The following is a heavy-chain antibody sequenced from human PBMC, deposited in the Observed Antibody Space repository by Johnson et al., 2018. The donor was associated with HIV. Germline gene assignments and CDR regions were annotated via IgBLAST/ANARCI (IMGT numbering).Heavy chain of an antibody. CDR2: IYSGGST. CDR3: ARDLPSTMIVVVIQPRDAFDI. Sequence: QVQLVESGGGVVQPGRSLRLSCAASAFTFRSFGMPWVRQAPGQGLQWVAVIYSGGSTYSVDSVKGRLPISRDNAKNSLYLQMNSLRAEDTAVYYCARDLPSTMIVVVIQPRDAFDIWGQGTMVTVSS. J-gene: IGHJ3*02. D-gene: IGHD3-22*01. CDR1: AFTFRSFG. V-gene: IGHV3-NL1*01.